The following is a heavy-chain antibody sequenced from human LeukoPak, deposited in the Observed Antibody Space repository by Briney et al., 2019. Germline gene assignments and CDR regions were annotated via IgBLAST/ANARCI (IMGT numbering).Heavy chain of an antibody. CDR2: MYYSGST. V-gene: IGHV4-39*07. CDR3: ARELPYYYYMDV. D-gene: IGHD1-26*01. J-gene: IGHJ6*03. Sequence: SETLSLTCTVSGGSISSSNYYWGWIRQPPGKGLEWIGSMYYSGSTYYNPSLKSRVTISVDTSKNQFSLKLSSVTAADTAVYYCARELPYYYYMDVWGKGTTVTVSS. CDR1: GGSISSSNYY.